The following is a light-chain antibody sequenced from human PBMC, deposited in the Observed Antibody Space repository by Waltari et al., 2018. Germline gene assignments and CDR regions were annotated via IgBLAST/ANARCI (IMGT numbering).Light chain of an antibody. Sequence: QSALTQPASVSGSPGQSITISCTGTNSDVGSHNLVSWYQHHSGKAPKLIIYEVTQRPSVFSDRFSGSRSGNTASLRISGLQADDEADYYCCSYAGSLPYVFGSGTKVTVL. V-gene: IGLV2-23*02. CDR1: NSDVGSHNL. J-gene: IGLJ1*01. CDR3: CSYAGSLPYV. CDR2: EVT.